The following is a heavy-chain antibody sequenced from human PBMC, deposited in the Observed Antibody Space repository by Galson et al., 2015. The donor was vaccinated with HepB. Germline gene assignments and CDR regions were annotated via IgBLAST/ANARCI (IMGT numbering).Heavy chain of an antibody. Sequence: SLRLSCAASGFTFSKAWMNWVRQAPGKGLEWLGHIKSKTDDGTTDYAAPVKGRFTISRDDSDDTLYLQMNSLKTEDTAVYYCATAPGNYDSAPFDYWGQGTQVTVS. V-gene: IGHV3-15*01. CDR1: GFTFSKAW. J-gene: IGHJ4*02. CDR2: IKSKTDDGTT. D-gene: IGHD3-16*01. CDR3: ATAPGNYDSAPFDY.